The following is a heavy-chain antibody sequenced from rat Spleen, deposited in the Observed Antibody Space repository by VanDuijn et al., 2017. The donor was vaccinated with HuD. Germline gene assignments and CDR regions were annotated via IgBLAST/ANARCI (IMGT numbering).Heavy chain of an antibody. Sequence: EVQLQESGPGLVKPSQSLSLTCSVTGYSITSNYWGWIRKFPGNKMELMGYITYSGTTTYSPSLKSRISITRDTSKNQFFLQLNSVTTEDTARNYCARYNYPAPYYFDYWGHGVVVSVSS. J-gene: IGHJ2*01. V-gene: IGHV3-1*01. D-gene: IGHD1-4*01. CDR1: GYSITSNY. CDR3: ARYNYPAPYYFDY. CDR2: ITYSGTT.